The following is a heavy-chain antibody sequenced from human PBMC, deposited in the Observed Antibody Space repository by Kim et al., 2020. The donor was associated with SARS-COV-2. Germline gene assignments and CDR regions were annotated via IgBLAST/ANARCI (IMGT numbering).Heavy chain of an antibody. V-gene: IGHV4-39*07. D-gene: IGHD2-15*01. Sequence: SETLSLTWPRATYTHYKSTDEHTSELQSPEASPYAVGCFYNRGSTYYNPSLKSRVTISVDTSKNQFSLKLSSVTAADTAVYYCARDEVAATYYYYYYGM. J-gene: IGHJ6*01. CDR1: TYTHYKSTD. CDR3: ARDEVAATYYYYYYGM. CDR2: FYNRGST.